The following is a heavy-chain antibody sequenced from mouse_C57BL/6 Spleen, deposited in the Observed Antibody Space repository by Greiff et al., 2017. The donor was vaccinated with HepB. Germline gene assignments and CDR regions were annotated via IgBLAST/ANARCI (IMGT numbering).Heavy chain of an antibody. CDR2: ISYDGSN. D-gene: IGHD1-1*01. J-gene: IGHJ4*01. CDR1: GYSITSGYY. V-gene: IGHV3-6*01. Sequence: ESGPGLVKPSQSLSLTCSVTGYSITSGYYWNWIRQFPGNKLEWMGYISYDGSNNYNPSLKNRISITRDTSKNQFFLKLNSVTTEDTATYYCARAATVVATDAMDYWGQGTSVTVSS. CDR3: ARAATVVATDAMDY.